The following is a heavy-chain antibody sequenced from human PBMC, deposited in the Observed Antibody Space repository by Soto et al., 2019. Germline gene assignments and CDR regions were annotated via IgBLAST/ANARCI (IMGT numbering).Heavy chain of an antibody. D-gene: IGHD2-21*01. CDR2: ISASNENT. CDR1: GYTFTSYA. Sequence: QVQLVQSGAEVKKPGASVTVSCKAAGYTFTSYAISWVRQAPGQGLEWMGWISASNENTNYAQNLQDRVTMTTDTSTSTAYMELTSLRSDDPAIYYCARREEIHSYWFDSWGQGTLVIVSS. CDR3: ARREEIHSYWFDS. J-gene: IGHJ5*01. V-gene: IGHV1-18*01.